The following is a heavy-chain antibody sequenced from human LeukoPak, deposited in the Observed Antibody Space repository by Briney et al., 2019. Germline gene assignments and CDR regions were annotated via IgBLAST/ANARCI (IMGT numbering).Heavy chain of an antibody. V-gene: IGHV4-59*01. CDR2: IYYSGST. Sequence: SETLSLTCTVSGGSISSYYWSWIRQPPGKGLEWIGYIYYSGSTNYNPSLKSRVTISVDTSKNQFSLKLSSVAAADTAVYYCARGAAAGSFDYWGQGTLVTVSS. CDR1: GGSISSYY. J-gene: IGHJ4*02. CDR3: ARGAAAGSFDY. D-gene: IGHD6-13*01.